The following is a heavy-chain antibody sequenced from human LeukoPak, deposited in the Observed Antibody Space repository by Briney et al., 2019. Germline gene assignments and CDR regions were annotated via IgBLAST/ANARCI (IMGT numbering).Heavy chain of an antibody. CDR1: SGSISNSNYY. J-gene: IGHJ4*02. Sequence: SETLSLTCSVSSGSISNSNYYWGWIRQPPGKGLEWIGSIFYTGSTDYNPSLKSRVTISVDTSKNQFSLTVNSVTAADTAVYYCARDPMVRGVIGYWGQGTLVTVSS. D-gene: IGHD3-10*01. V-gene: IGHV4-39*02. CDR3: ARDPMVRGVIGY. CDR2: IFYTGST.